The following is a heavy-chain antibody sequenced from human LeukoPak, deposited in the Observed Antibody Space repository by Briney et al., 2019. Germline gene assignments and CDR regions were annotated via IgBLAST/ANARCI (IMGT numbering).Heavy chain of an antibody. CDR1: GYTFTSSY. Sequence: GASVKVSCKASGYTFTSSYMHWVRQAPGQGLEWMGIINPSDGNTTYAQKFQGRVTMTRDMSTSTVYMELSSLRSEDTAVYYCATGAGATGNWGQGTLVIVSS. D-gene: IGHD1-1*01. CDR3: ATGAGATGN. V-gene: IGHV1-46*01. J-gene: IGHJ4*02. CDR2: INPSDGNT.